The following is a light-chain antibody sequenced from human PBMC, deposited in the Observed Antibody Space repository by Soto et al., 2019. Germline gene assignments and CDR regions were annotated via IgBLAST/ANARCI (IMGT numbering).Light chain of an antibody. Sequence: QSALTQPASVSGSPGQSITISCTGTSSDVGRYNYVSWYQQHSGKAPKLMIYDVRNRPSGVSNRFSGFKSGNTASLTISGLQAEDEADYYCNSYTSGSSWVFGGGTKVTVL. V-gene: IGLV2-14*03. CDR3: NSYTSGSSWV. J-gene: IGLJ3*02. CDR2: DVR. CDR1: SSDVGRYNY.